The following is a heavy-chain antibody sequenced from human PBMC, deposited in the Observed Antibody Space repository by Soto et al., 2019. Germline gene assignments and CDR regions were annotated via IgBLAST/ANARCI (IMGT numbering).Heavy chain of an antibody. CDR3: ARVVVGVAANGVDAFDI. V-gene: IGHV1-69*02. J-gene: IGHJ3*02. Sequence: QVQLVQSGAEVKKPGSSVKVSCKASGGTFSSYTISWVRQAPGQGLEWMGRIIPILGIANYAQKFQGRVKITADKSTSTAYMELSSLRSEDTAVYYCARVVVGVAANGVDAFDIWGQGTMVTVSS. D-gene: IGHD2-15*01. CDR1: GGTFSSYT. CDR2: IIPILGIA.